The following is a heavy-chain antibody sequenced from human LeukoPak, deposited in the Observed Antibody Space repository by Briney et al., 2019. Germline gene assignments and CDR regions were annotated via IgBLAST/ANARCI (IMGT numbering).Heavy chain of an antibody. Sequence: KPSETLSLTCTVSGYSINNGYYWGWFRQPPGKGLEWIGSIYHRGSTFHNPSLKSRVNITVDTSKNQFSLKLSSVTAADTAVYYCARVWAVAGIRRLYYYYYMDVWGTGTTVTVSS. J-gene: IGHJ6*03. D-gene: IGHD6-19*01. CDR3: ARVWAVAGIRRLYYYYYMDV. CDR1: GYSINNGYY. CDR2: IYHRGST. V-gene: IGHV4-38-2*02.